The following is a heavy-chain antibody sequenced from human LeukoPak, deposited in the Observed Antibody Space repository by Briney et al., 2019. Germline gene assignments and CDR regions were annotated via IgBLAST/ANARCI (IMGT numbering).Heavy chain of an antibody. J-gene: IGHJ4*02. V-gene: IGHV3-53*01. D-gene: IGHD5-18*01. CDR2: VYSGGAT. Sequence: SGGSLRLSCAVSGFTFSTNYMTWVRQAPGKGLGWVSDVYSGGATYYADSVKGRFTIYRDISNNIVYLQMNSLKAEDTAVYYCAKGDKPVIAMVKFDYWGQGTLVTVSS. CDR3: AKGDKPVIAMVKFDY. CDR1: GFTFSTNY.